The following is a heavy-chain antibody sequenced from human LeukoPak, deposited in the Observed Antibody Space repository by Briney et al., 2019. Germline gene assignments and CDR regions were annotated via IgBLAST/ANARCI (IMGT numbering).Heavy chain of an antibody. CDR2: VHLDGRT. CDR3: AREGGFYRPLDY. Sequence: SGTLSLICGLSGGSISSTNWWTWVRQPPGKGLEWIGEVHLDGRTNYSPSLASRLTMSADLSENHISLRLTSVTAADTAVYYCAREGGFYRPLDYSGQGTLVTVSS. CDR1: GGSISSTNW. D-gene: IGHD3-3*01. V-gene: IGHV4-4*02. J-gene: IGHJ4*02.